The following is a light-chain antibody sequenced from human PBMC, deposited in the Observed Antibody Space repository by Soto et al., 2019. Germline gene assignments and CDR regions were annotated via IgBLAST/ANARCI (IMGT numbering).Light chain of an antibody. CDR2: AAS. CDR3: QQSYSTLWT. V-gene: IGKV1-39*01. Sequence: DIQMTQSPSSLSASVVDRVTITCRTSQGIRSALGWYQQKPGKVPKLLIYAASTLQSGVPSRFSGSGSGRDFTLTISSLQPEDFATYYCQQSYSTLWTFGQGTKVDIK. CDR1: QGIRSA. J-gene: IGKJ1*01.